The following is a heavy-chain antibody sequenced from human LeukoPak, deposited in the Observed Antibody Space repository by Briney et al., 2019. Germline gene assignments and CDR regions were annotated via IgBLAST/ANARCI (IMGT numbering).Heavy chain of an antibody. D-gene: IGHD5-24*01. CDR3: ARNKEMAATTRGNFYYYMDV. CDR1: GGSISSHY. Sequence: SETLSLTCTVSGGSISSHYWSWIRQPPGKGLEWIGYIHYSGSTNYNPSLQSRIPMSVDTSKNQFSLKLSSVTAADTAVYYCARNKEMAATTRGNFYYYMDVWGKGTTVTVSS. CDR2: IHYSGST. J-gene: IGHJ6*03. V-gene: IGHV4-59*11.